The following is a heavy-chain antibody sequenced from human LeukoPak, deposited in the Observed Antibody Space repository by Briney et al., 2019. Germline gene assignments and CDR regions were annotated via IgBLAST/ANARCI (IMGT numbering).Heavy chain of an antibody. V-gene: IGHV3-48*04. Sequence: PGGSLRLSCAASGFTFSSYSMNWVRQAPGKGLEWVSYISSSSGTIYYADSVKGRFTISRDNAENSLYLQMNSLRAEDTAVYYCARGSIAARPEYWGQGTLVTVSS. CDR3: ARGSIAARPEY. CDR2: ISSSSGTI. D-gene: IGHD6-6*01. J-gene: IGHJ4*02. CDR1: GFTFSSYS.